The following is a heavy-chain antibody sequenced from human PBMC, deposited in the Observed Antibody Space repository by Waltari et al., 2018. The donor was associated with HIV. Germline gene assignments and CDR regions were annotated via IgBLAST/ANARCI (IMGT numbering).Heavy chain of an antibody. CDR1: GFTFSDYH. CDR2: ISSSGGTT. J-gene: IGHJ6*02. V-gene: IGHV3-11*01. CDR3: ARVAGSSSNYYGMDV. D-gene: IGHD6-6*01. Sequence: QVQLVESGGGLVKPGGSLRVSCAVSGFTFSDYHMSWIRQAPGKGLEWLSYISSSGGTTNYAAAVKGRFTISRDNANKALYLEMNSLRAEDTAVYYCARVAGSSSNYYGMDVWGQGTTVTVSS.